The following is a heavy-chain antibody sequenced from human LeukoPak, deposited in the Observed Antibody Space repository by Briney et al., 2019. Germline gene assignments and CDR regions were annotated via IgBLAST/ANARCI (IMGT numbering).Heavy chain of an antibody. J-gene: IGHJ6*03. V-gene: IGHV4-34*01. Sequence: SETLSLTCAVYGGSFSGYYWSWIRQPPGKGLEWIGEINHSGSTNYNPSLKSRVTISVDTSKNQFSLKLSSVTAADTAVYYCARRRDKRIAAASYYMDVWGKGTTVTVSS. D-gene: IGHD6-13*01. CDR2: INHSGST. CDR3: ARRRDKRIAAASYYMDV. CDR1: GGSFSGYY.